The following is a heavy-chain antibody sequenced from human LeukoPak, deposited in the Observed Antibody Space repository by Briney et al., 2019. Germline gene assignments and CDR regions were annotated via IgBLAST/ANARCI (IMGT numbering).Heavy chain of an antibody. J-gene: IGHJ4*02. V-gene: IGHV3-23*01. CDR2: ISGGGGST. CDR1: GFTFTSYS. CDR3: ATPSPRFIGYYFFDY. D-gene: IGHD3-22*01. Sequence: GGSLRLSCAASGFTFTSYSMNWVRQAPGKGLEWVSTISGGGGSTYYADSVKGRFTISRDNSKNTLYLQMDSLRAEDTAVYYCATPSPRFIGYYFFDYWGQGTLVTVSS.